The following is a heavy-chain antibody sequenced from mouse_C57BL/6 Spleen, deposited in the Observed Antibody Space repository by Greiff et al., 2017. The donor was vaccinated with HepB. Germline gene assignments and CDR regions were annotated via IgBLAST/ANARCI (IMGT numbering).Heavy chain of an antibody. J-gene: IGHJ2*01. V-gene: IGHV1-76*01. Sequence: QVQLQQSGAELVRPGASVKLSCKASGYTFTDYYINWVKQRPGQGLEWIARIYPGSGNTYYNEKFKGKATLTAEKSSSTAYMQLSSLTSEDSAVYFCARNFAAVVATGYFDYWGQGTTLTVSS. CDR2: IYPGSGNT. CDR1: GYTFTDYY. D-gene: IGHD1-1*01. CDR3: ARNFAAVVATGYFDY.